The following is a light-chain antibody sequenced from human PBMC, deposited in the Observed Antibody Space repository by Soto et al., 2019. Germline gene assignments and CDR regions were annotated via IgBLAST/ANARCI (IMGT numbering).Light chain of an antibody. CDR2: RNN. Sequence: VLTQAPSASGTPGQRVTISCSGSSSNIGSNYVYWYQQLPGTAPKLLIYRNNQRPSGVPDRFSGSKSGTSASLAISGLRSEDEADYYCAAWDDSLSGFYVFGTGTKVTVL. J-gene: IGLJ1*01. CDR3: AAWDDSLSGFYV. CDR1: SSNIGSNY. V-gene: IGLV1-47*01.